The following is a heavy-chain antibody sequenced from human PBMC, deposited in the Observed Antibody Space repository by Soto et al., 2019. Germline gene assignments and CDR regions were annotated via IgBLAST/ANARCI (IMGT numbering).Heavy chain of an antibody. D-gene: IGHD6-13*01. CDR1: GFAFSSYG. V-gene: IGHV3-23*01. Sequence: EVPLLESGGGLVQPGGSLRLSCAASGFAFSSYGMSWVRQAPGKGLEWVSGISGSGGSTYYADSVKGRFTISRDNSKNTLYLQMNSLRDKDTAVYHCAKVSSSGWYDAFDIWGQGTMVTVSS. CDR3: AKVSSSGWYDAFDI. J-gene: IGHJ3*02. CDR2: ISGSGGST.